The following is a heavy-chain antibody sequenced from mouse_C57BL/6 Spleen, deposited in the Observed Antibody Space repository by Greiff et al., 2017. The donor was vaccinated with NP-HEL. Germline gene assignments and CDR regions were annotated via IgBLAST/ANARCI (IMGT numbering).Heavy chain of an antibody. Sequence: VQLQQSGPELVKPGAPVKISCKASGYAFSSSWMNWVKQRPGKGLEWIGRIYPGDGDTNYNGKFKGKATLTADKSSSTAYMQLSSLTSEDSAVYFCARSDGYYDYAMDYWGQGTSVTVSS. CDR3: ARSDGYYDYAMDY. V-gene: IGHV1-82*01. D-gene: IGHD2-3*01. J-gene: IGHJ4*01. CDR1: GYAFSSSW. CDR2: IYPGDGDT.